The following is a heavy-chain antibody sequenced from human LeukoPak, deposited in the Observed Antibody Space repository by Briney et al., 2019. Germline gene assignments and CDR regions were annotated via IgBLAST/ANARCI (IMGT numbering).Heavy chain of an antibody. CDR1: GGSISSYY. J-gene: IGHJ4*02. D-gene: IGHD3-3*01. Sequence: SETLSLTCTVSGGSISSYYWSWIRQHPGKGLEWIGYIYYSGSTYYNPSLKSRVTISVDTSKNQFSLKLSSVTAADTAVYYCASVDFWSGYYVWGQGTLVTVSS. CDR3: ASVDFWSGYYV. CDR2: IYYSGST. V-gene: IGHV4-59*06.